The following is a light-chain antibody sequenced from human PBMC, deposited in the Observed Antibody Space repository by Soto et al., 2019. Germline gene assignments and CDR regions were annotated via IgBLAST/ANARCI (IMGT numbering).Light chain of an antibody. CDR1: QSVLDSSSTKNS. Sequence: DIVLTQSPDPLPVSLGERATITCKSSQSVLDSSSTKNSLAWYQQRPGQAPKLLIYWASTRKSGVPDRFSGSGSGTEFTLTINSLQAEDVAVYYCLQYYSVPLTFGGGTRVAIK. CDR2: WAS. J-gene: IGKJ4*01. V-gene: IGKV4-1*01. CDR3: LQYYSVPLT.